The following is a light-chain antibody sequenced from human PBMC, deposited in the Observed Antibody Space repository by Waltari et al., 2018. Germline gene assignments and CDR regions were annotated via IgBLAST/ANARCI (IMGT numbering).Light chain of an antibody. Sequence: DIVMTQSPDSLAVSLGERAPINCQSSQSDLYSPDNKNYLARYQQKPGQLPKLLISWEATRVSGVPDRFSASGSWTEFTLTISSLQAEDVAVYYCQQYYTTLFTFGQGTKLEIK. CDR1: QSDLYSPDNKNY. J-gene: IGKJ2*01. V-gene: IGKV4-1*01. CDR3: QQYYTTLFT. CDR2: WEA.